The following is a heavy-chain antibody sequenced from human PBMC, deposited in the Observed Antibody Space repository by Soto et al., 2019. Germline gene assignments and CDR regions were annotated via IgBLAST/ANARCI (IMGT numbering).Heavy chain of an antibody. CDR1: GESVSSNSSA. V-gene: IGHV6-1*01. Sequence: SQTLSLTCVISGESVSSNSSAWNWIRQSPSRGLEYLGRTYYRSRWYYDYGVSVKSRVTIYPDTSKNQFSLQLDSVTPEDTAVYYCARGLSDLLTMDYWGQGTPVTVSS. D-gene: IGHD3-9*01. CDR3: ARGLSDLLTMDY. J-gene: IGHJ4*02. CDR2: TYYRSRWYY.